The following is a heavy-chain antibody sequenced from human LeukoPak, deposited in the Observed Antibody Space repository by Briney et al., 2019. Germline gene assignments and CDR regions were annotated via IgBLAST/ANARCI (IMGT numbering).Heavy chain of an antibody. V-gene: IGHV4-39*01. J-gene: IGHJ4*02. CDR2: VHYSGNT. CDR1: GGSISSSNYY. Sequence: SETLSLTCTVSGGSISSSNYYWGWVRQPPGKGLEWIGNVHYSGNTYYNPSLKSRVTISVDTSKNQFSLKLNSVTAADSAIYYCAVTVTHNYGYTPFDYWGRGTLVTVSS. CDR3: AVTVTHNYGYTPFDY. D-gene: IGHD5-18*01.